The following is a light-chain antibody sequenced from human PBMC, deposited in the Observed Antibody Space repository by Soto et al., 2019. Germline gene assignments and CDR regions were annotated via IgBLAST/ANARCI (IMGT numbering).Light chain of an antibody. CDR3: QQLSSYPLT. Sequence: EIVLTQSPGTLSLSPVEIANLYFIASQSISSSNLAWYQPKPGQAPRLLIYAASSRATGSPDRFSGGGSGTDFTLTISSLQPEDFATYYCQQLSSYPLTCGGGTKGDIK. CDR1: QSISSSN. V-gene: IGKV3-20*01. J-gene: IGKJ4*01. CDR2: AAS.